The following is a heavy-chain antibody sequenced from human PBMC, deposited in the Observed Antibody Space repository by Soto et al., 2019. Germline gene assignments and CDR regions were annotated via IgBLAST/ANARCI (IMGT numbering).Heavy chain of an antibody. CDR2: ISSSSSYI. V-gene: IGHV3-21*01. CDR1: GFTFSSYS. CDR3: ARGGLELPSVY. D-gene: IGHD1-7*01. Sequence: GGSLRLSCAASGFTFSSYSMNWVRQAPGKGLEWVSSISSSSSYIYYADSVKGRFAISRDNAKNSLYLQMNSLRAEDTAVYYCARGGLELPSVYWGQGTLVTVSS. J-gene: IGHJ4*02.